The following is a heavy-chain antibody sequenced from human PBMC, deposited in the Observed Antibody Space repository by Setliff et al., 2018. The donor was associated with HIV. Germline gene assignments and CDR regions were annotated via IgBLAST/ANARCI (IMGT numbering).Heavy chain of an antibody. J-gene: IGHJ5*02. Sequence: SETLSLPCSVSGGSISSHYWSWIRQPPVKGLEWIGYIYYSGSTNYNPSLKSGSTNYNASLKGRVTISLDTSKNQFSLKLTSVTAADTAVYYCARFGIGGSSGPWGQGTLVTVSS. CDR1: GGSISSHY. D-gene: IGHD6-19*01. V-gene: IGHV4-59*11. CDR2: IYYSGST. CDR3: ARFGIGGSSGP.